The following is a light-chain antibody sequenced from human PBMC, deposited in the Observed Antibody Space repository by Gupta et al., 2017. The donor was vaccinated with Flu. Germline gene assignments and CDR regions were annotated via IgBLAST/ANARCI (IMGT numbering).Light chain of an antibody. J-gene: IGKJ4*01. CDR3: RQALQTPLT. V-gene: IGKV2-28*01. CDR1: QSRLKSSGYNY. Sequence: VTPGEPASISCRSSQSRLKSSGYNYLDWYVQKPGQPPQLLIYLGSTRASGVPDRLSGSGSGTDFTLKIHKVEAEDVGVYFCRQALQTPLTFGGGTKVEIK. CDR2: LGS.